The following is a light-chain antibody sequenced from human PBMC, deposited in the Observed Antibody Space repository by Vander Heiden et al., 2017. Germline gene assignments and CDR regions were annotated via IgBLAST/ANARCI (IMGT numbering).Light chain of an antibody. CDR2: AAS. V-gene: IGKV1-39*01. CDR1: QSISSY. J-gene: IGKJ1*01. CDR3: QQSYSTPWT. Sequence: DIQMTQSPSSLSASVGDRVTITCRASQSISSYLNWYQQKPGKAPKLRIYAASSLQSGVPSRFSGSGSGTDFTLTISSLQPEDFATYYCQQSYSTPWTFGQGTKVEIQ.